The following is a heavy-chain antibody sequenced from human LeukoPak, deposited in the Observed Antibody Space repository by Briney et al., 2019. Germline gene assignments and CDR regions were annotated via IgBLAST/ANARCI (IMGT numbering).Heavy chain of an antibody. J-gene: IGHJ6*02. CDR2: IYPSGST. V-gene: IGHV4-4*07. CDR1: DGSISSYY. D-gene: IGHD6-13*01. Sequence: SETLSLTCTVSDGSISSYYWSWIRQPAGKGLEWIGRIYPSGSTNYNPSLKSRVTMSVDTSKNQFSLKLSSVTAADRAVYYCARTSSNSWSYGMDVWGQGTTVTVSS. CDR3: ARTSSNSWSYGMDV.